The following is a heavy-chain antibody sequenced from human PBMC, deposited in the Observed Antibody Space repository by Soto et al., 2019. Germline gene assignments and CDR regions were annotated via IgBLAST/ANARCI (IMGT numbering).Heavy chain of an antibody. CDR3: SSRSSGWYFDY. J-gene: IGHJ4*02. CDR1: GFTFSSYA. CDR2: ISGSGGST. Sequence: EVQLLESGGGLVQPGGSLRLSCAASGFTFSSYAMNWVRQAPGNGLEWVSVISGSGGSTYYADSVKGRFTISRDNSKNTMYLQMNSLRAEDKAVYYCSSRSSGWYFDYWGQGTLVTVSS. D-gene: IGHD6-19*01. V-gene: IGHV3-23*01.